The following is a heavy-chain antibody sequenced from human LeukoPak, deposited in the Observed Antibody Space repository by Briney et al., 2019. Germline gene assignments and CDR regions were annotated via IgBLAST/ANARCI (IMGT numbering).Heavy chain of an antibody. CDR3: AKDRGTVTTRFDY. CDR2: IYSGGST. V-gene: IGHV3-53*01. CDR1: GFTVSSNY. J-gene: IGHJ4*02. D-gene: IGHD4-11*01. Sequence: GGSLRLSCAASGFTVSSNYMSWVRQAPGEGLEWVSVIYSGGSTYYADSVKGRFTISRDNSKNTLYLQMNSLRAEDTAVYYCAKDRGTVTTRFDYWGQGTLVTVSS.